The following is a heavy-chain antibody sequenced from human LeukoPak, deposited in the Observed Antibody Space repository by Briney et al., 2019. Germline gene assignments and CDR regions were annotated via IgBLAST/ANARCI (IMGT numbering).Heavy chain of an antibody. V-gene: IGHV3-30*18. Sequence: GGSLRLSCAASGFTFSSYGMHWVRQAPGKGLEWVAVISYDGSNKYYADSVKGRFTISRDNSKNTLYLQMNSLRAEDTAVYYCAKDDIWFGESTKSGSLAWPLNFDYWGQGTLVTVSS. CDR2: ISYDGSNK. D-gene: IGHD3-10*01. CDR1: GFTFSSYG. CDR3: AKDDIWFGESTKSGSLAWPLNFDY. J-gene: IGHJ4*02.